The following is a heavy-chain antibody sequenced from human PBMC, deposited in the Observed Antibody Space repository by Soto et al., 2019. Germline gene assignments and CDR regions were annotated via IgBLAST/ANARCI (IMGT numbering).Heavy chain of an antibody. CDR3: ARELKARIAVAGFDY. Sequence: GGSLRLSCAASGFTFSSYAMHWVRQAPGKGLEWVAVISYDGSNKYYADSVKGRFTISRDNSKNTLYLQMNSLRAEDTAVYYCARELKARIAVAGFDYWGQGTLVTVSS. D-gene: IGHD6-19*01. CDR1: GFTFSSYA. CDR2: ISYDGSNK. J-gene: IGHJ4*02. V-gene: IGHV3-30-3*01.